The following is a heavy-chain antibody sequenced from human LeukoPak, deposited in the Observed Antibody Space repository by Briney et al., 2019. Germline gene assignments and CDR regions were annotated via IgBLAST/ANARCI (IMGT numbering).Heavy chain of an antibody. CDR1: GFTFGDYA. CDR2: IRSKAYGGTT. V-gene: IGHV3-49*04. J-gene: IGHJ6*02. Sequence: GGSLRLSCTAYGFTFGDYAMSWVRQAPGKGLEWVGFIRSKAYGGTTEYAASVKGRFTISRDDSKSIAYLQMNSLKTEDTAFYYCTRGPILLWIHNGMDVWGQGTTDTVSS. D-gene: IGHD3-10*01. CDR3: TRGPILLWIHNGMDV.